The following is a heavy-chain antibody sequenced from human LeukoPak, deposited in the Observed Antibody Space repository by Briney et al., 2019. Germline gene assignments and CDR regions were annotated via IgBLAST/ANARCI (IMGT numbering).Heavy chain of an antibody. CDR3: ARLGGYRYYYYGMDV. J-gene: IGHJ6*02. CDR2: IYPGDSDT. D-gene: IGHD5-18*01. Sequence: GESLKISCNGSGYSFTSYWIGWVRQMPGKGLEWMGIIYPGDSDTRYSPSFQGQVTISADKSISTAYLQWSSLKASDTAMYYCARLGGYRYYYYGMDVWGQGTTVTVSS. V-gene: IGHV5-51*01. CDR1: GYSFTSYW.